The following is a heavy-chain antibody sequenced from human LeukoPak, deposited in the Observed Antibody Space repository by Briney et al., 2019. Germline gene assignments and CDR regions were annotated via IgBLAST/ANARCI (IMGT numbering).Heavy chain of an antibody. J-gene: IGHJ4*02. CDR2: IYYSGST. CDR3: TRDRGQWRVDY. Sequence: SETLSLTCTVSGGSLSSGDYYWSWIRQPPGKGLEWIGYIYYSGSTYYNPSLKSRVTISVDTPKNQFSLKLSSVTAADTAVYYCTRDRGQWRVDYWGQGTLVTVSS. V-gene: IGHV4-30-4*01. CDR1: GGSLSSGDYY. D-gene: IGHD6-19*01.